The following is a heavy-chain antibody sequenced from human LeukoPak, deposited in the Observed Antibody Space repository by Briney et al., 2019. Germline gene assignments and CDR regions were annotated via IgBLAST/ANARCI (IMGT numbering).Heavy chain of an antibody. CDR1: GLTFSSAV. Sequence: PGGSLRLSCAASGLTFSSAVMAWVRQGPGKGLEWVASVSGNGDMTYHTDSVKGRFAISRDNSRNTLFLQLSGLTFDDTARYYCAKVDIVGSRKPGMDVWGQGTTVTVSS. V-gene: IGHV3-23*01. J-gene: IGHJ6*02. CDR3: AKVDIVGSRKPGMDV. D-gene: IGHD2-21*01. CDR2: VSGNGDMT.